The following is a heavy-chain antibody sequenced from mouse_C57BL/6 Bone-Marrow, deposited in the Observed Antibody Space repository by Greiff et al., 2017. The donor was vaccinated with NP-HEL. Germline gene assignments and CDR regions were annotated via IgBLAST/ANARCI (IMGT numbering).Heavy chain of an antibody. V-gene: IGHV1-22*01. J-gene: IGHJ4*01. Sequence: EVQRVESGPELVKPGASVKMSCKASGYTFTDYNMHWVKQSHGKSLEWIGYINPNNGGTSYNQKFKGKATLTVNKSSSTAYMELRSLTSEDSAVYYCVLLLRYYAMDYWGQGTSVTVSS. D-gene: IGHD1-1*01. CDR2: INPNNGGT. CDR1: GYTFTDYN. CDR3: VLLLRYYAMDY.